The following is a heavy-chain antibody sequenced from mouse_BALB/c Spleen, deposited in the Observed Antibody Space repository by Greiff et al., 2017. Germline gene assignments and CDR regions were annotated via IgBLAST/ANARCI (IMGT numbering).Heavy chain of an antibody. Sequence: VQLQESGPGLVAPSQSLSITCTVSGFSLTSYGVHWVRQPPGKGLEWLGVIWAGGSTNYNSALMSRLSISKDNSKSQVFLKMNSLQTDDTAMYYCARDRGYGSSYDWYFDVWGAGTTVTVSS. CDR1: GFSLTSYG. CDR2: IWAGGST. V-gene: IGHV2-9*02. J-gene: IGHJ1*01. D-gene: IGHD1-1*01. CDR3: ARDRGYGSSYDWYFDV.